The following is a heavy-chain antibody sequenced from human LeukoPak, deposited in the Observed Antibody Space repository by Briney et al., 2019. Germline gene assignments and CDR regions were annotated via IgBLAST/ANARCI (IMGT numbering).Heavy chain of an antibody. CDR2: ISSSSSYI. Sequence: PGGSLRLSCAASGFTFSSYSMNWVRQAPGKGLEWVSSISSSSSYIYYADSVKGRFTISRDNAKNSLYLRMNSLRAEDTAVYYCARDGGVGRIAVAGTFDYWGQGTLVTVSS. CDR3: ARDGGVGRIAVAGTFDY. CDR1: GFTFSSYS. J-gene: IGHJ4*02. D-gene: IGHD6-19*01. V-gene: IGHV3-21*01.